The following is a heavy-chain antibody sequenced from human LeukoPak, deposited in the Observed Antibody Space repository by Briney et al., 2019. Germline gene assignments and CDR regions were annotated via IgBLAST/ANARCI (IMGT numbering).Heavy chain of an antibody. CDR1: GFTFSSYA. CDR2: ISYDGSNK. Sequence: GGSLRLSCAASGFTFSSYAMHWVRQAPGKGLEWVAVISYDGSNKYYADSVKGRFTISRDNSKNTLYLQMNSLRAEDTAVYYCARDPGRETLDYWGQGTLVTVSS. CDR3: ARDPGRETLDY. D-gene: IGHD1-26*01. J-gene: IGHJ4*02. V-gene: IGHV3-30-3*01.